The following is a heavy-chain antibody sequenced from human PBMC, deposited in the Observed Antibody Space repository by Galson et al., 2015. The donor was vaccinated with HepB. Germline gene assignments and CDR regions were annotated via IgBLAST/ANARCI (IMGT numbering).Heavy chain of an antibody. CDR1: GFTFSNFW. CDR2: IRQDGNDI. CDR3: ARDTRGYFDH. D-gene: IGHD2-2*01. Sequence: SLRLSCAVSGFTFSNFWMTWVRQAPGKGLEWVANIRQDGNDISYADSVKGRFTISRDNAKNSLFLQMNSLRVEDTAVYYCARDTRGYFDHWGQGTLVTASS. J-gene: IGHJ4*02. V-gene: IGHV3-7*01.